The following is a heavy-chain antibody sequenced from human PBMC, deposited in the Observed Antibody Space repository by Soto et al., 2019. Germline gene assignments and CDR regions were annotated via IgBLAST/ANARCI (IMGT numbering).Heavy chain of an antibody. Sequence: ASVKVSCKASGGTFSSYAISWVRQAPGQGLEWMGGIIPIFGTANYAQKFQGRVTITADESTSTAYMELSSLRSEDTAVYYCARDPDVVVAATQIKYYYYGMDVWGQGTTVTVS. CDR1: GGTFSSYA. CDR2: IIPIFGTA. CDR3: ARDPDVVVAATQIKYYYYGMDV. J-gene: IGHJ6*02. D-gene: IGHD2-15*01. V-gene: IGHV1-69*13.